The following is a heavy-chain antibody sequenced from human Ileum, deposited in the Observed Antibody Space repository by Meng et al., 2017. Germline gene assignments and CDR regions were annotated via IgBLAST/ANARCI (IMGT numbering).Heavy chain of an antibody. J-gene: IGHJ4*02. D-gene: IGHD1-26*01. CDR2: IHYSGST. Sequence: QLQLMQWGAGMLKPSETLSLTCNVNGDPFTDDYWNWIRQPPGKGLECFGEIHYSGSTNYNPSLESVVTISEDTSQKQSSLRLSSVTAADTAVYYCARRIRGGSYLGWGQGTLVTVSS. CDR1: GDPFTDDY. CDR3: ARRIRGGSYLG. V-gene: IGHV4-34*01.